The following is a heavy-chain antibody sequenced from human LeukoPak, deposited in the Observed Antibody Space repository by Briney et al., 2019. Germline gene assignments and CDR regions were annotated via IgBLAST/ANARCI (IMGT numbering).Heavy chain of an antibody. CDR2: ISSSSSTI. V-gene: IGHV3-48*01. CDR3: ARKRNSYFDY. D-gene: IGHD1-1*01. CDR1: GFTFSSYS. Sequence: PGGSLRLSCAASGFTFSSYSINWVRQAPGKGLEWVSYISSSSSTIYYADSVKGRFTISRDNAKNSLYLQMNSLRVEDTAVYYCARKRNSYFDYWGQGTLVTVSS. J-gene: IGHJ4*02.